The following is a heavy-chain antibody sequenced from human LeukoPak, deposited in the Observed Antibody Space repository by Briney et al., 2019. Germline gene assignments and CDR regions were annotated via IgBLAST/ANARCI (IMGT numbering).Heavy chain of an antibody. CDR2: INPSGGST. D-gene: IGHD2-21*02. V-gene: IGHV1-46*01. Sequence: ASVKVSCKASGYTFTSYYMHWVRQAPGRGLEWMGIINPSGGSTSYAQKFQGRVTMTRDMSTSTVYMELSSLRSEDTAVYYCASSGEVVTAIDYWGQGTLVTVSP. CDR1: GYTFTSYY. CDR3: ASSGEVVTAIDY. J-gene: IGHJ4*02.